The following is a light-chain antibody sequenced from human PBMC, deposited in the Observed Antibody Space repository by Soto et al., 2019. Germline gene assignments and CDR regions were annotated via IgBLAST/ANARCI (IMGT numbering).Light chain of an antibody. CDR3: QQYGCSPRVT. J-gene: IGKJ4*01. CDR1: QSVSSRY. V-gene: IGKV3-20*01. CDR2: GAS. Sequence: EIVLTQSPGTLSLSPGERATLSCRASQSVSSRYLAWYQQKPGQAPRLLIYGASSRATGIPDRFSGSGSGTGFPLTISRMEPEGFAVYFCQQYGCSPRVTFGGGTKVEIK.